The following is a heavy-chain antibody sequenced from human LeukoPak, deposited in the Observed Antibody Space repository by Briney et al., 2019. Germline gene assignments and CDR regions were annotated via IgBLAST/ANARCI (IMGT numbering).Heavy chain of an antibody. V-gene: IGHV1-2*02. Sequence: ASVKVSCKASGYTFTGYYMHWVRQAPGQGLEWMGWINPNSGGTNYAQKFRGRVTMTRDTSISTAYMELSRLRSDDTAVYYCARARAGYDPFDNWGQGTLVTVSS. J-gene: IGHJ4*02. CDR1: GYTFTGYY. CDR2: INPNSGGT. D-gene: IGHD5-12*01. CDR3: ARARAGYDPFDN.